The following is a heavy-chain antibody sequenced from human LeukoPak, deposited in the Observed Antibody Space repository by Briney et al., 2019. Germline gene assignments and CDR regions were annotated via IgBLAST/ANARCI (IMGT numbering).Heavy chain of an antibody. CDR1: GGTFSSYA. CDR2: IIPIFGTA. D-gene: IGHD3-10*01. CDR3: ARAPPFPLWFGEPKGDPDY. Sequence: GASVKVSCKASGGTFSSYAISWVRQAPGQGLEWMGGIIPIFGTANYAQKFQGRVTITTDESTSTAYMELRSLRSDDTAVYYCARAPPFPLWFGEPKGDPDYWGQGTLVTVSS. J-gene: IGHJ4*02. V-gene: IGHV1-69*05.